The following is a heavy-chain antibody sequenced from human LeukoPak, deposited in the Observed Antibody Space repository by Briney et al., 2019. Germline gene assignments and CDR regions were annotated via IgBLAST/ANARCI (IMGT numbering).Heavy chain of an antibody. CDR1: GFTFSSYW. Sequence: PGGTLRLSSAASGFTFSSYWMGWLRQAPGQGLVGVVNIKQAGSENGYVDAVKGRFTISRDNAKNSLYLQMNSLRAEDTAVYYCARDRQSFGVVIQLATDYWGQGTLVTVSS. J-gene: IGHJ4*02. D-gene: IGHD3-3*01. V-gene: IGHV3-7*01. CDR2: IKQAGSEN. CDR3: ARDRQSFGVVIQLATDY.